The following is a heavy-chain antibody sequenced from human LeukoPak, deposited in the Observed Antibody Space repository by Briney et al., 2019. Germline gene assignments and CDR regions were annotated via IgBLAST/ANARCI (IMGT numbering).Heavy chain of an antibody. J-gene: IGHJ4*02. V-gene: IGHV4-59*08. Sequence: SETLSLTCAVSGGSISGYYWIWIRQPPGKGLEWIGYIYYNGITNYNPSLKSRVTISVDTSKNQFSLKLSSVTAADTAVYYCARHLYSGYERVFDYWGQGTLVTVSS. CDR3: ARHLYSGYERVFDY. CDR2: IYYNGIT. CDR1: GGSISGYY. D-gene: IGHD5-12*01.